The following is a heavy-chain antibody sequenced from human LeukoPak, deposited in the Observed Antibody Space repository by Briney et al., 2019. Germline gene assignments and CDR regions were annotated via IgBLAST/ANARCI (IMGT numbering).Heavy chain of an antibody. D-gene: IGHD2-15*01. CDR1: GGSISSYY. CDR3: ARGYCSGGSSYSAGFDY. CDR2: IYYSGST. Sequence: SETLSPTCTVSGGSISSYYWSWIRQPPGKGLEWIGYIYYSGSTNYNPSLKSRVTISVDTSKNQFSLKLSSVTAADTAVYYCARGYCSGGSSYSAGFDYWGQGTLVTVSS. J-gene: IGHJ4*02. V-gene: IGHV4-59*08.